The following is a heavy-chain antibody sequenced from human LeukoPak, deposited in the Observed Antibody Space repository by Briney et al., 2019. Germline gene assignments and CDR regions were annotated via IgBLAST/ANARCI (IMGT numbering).Heavy chain of an antibody. CDR3: ASRGATDFDY. CDR1: GGTFSSYA. CDR2: IIPILGIA. V-gene: IGHV1-69*04. D-gene: IGHD5-24*01. J-gene: IGHJ4*02. Sequence: SVKVSCKASGGTFSSYAISWVRQAPGQGLEWVGRIIPILGIANYAQKFQGRVTITADKSTSTAYMELSSLRSEDTAVYYCASRGATDFDYWGQGTLVTVSS.